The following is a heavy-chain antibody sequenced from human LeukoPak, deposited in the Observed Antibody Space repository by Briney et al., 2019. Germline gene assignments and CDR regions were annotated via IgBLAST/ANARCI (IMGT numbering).Heavy chain of an antibody. D-gene: IGHD6-19*01. Sequence: SETLSLTCIVSGVSISSYSWNWIRQSPGKGLEWVGYISHSGTTSYISYLRSRVTISVDTSKNHLSLKLTSVTAADTAVYYCARWDDSAWAFGNWGPGTLVTVSS. J-gene: IGHJ4*02. CDR1: GVSISSYS. V-gene: IGHV4-59*08. CDR2: ISHSGTT. CDR3: ARWDDSAWAFGN.